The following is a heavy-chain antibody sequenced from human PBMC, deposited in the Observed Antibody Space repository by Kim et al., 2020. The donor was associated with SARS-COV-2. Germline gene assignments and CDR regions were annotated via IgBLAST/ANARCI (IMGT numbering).Heavy chain of an antibody. J-gene: IGHJ2*01. V-gene: IGHV4-34*01. Sequence: SETLSLTCAVYGGSFSGYYWSWIRQPPGKGLEWIGEINHSGSTNYNPSLKSRVTISVDTSKNQFSLKLSSVTAADTAVYYCARGWRVLWYFDLWGRGTLVTVSS. CDR3: ARGWRVLWYFDL. CDR1: GGSFSGYY. D-gene: IGHD1-1*01. CDR2: INHSGST.